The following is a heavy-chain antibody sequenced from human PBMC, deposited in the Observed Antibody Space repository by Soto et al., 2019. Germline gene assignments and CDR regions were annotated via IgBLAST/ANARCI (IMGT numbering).Heavy chain of an antibody. CDR3: ARDATRCSGGSCFDL. D-gene: IGHD2-15*01. V-gene: IGHV3-48*02. CDR2: INSGSTTI. J-gene: IGHJ5*02. CDR1: GFTFSSYS. Sequence: EVQLVESGGGLVQPGGSLRLSCAASGFTFSSYSMNWVRQAPGKGLEWVSYINSGSTTIYYADSVKGRFTISRDNAKNSLYLQMNSLIDEDTAVYYCARDATRCSGGSCFDLWGQGTLVSVSS.